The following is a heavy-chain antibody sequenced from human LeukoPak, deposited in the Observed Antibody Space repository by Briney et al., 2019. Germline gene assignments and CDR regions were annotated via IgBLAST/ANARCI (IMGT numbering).Heavy chain of an antibody. V-gene: IGHV4-39*01. CDR2: SYYSGST. CDR3: ARHNPLAGLRFLEWLLAPDY. CDR1: GGSISSSSYC. D-gene: IGHD3-3*01. Sequence: PSETLSLTCTVSGGSISSSSYCWGWIRQPPGRGLEWIGSSYYSGSTYYNPSLKSRVTISVDTSKNQFSLKLSSVTAADTAVYYCARHNPLAGLRFLEWLLAPDYWGQGTLVTVSS. J-gene: IGHJ4*02.